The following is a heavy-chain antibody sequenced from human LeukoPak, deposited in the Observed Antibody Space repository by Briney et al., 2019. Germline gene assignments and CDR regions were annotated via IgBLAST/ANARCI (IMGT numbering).Heavy chain of an antibody. CDR1: GYSISSGYY. CDR2: IYHSGST. V-gene: IGHV4-38-2*02. D-gene: IGHD6-19*01. Sequence: SETLSLTCTVSGYSISSGYYWGWIRQPPGKGLEWIGSIYHSGSTYYNPSLKSRVTISVDTSKNQFSLKLSSVTAADTAVYYCARDIAVSAFDIWGQGTMVTVSS. CDR3: ARDIAVSAFDI. J-gene: IGHJ3*02.